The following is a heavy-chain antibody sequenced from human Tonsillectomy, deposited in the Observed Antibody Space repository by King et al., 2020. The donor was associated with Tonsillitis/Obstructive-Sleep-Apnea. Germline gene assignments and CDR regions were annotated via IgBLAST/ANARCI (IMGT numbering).Heavy chain of an antibody. D-gene: IGHD3-22*01. CDR1: GFTFSNYA. Sequence: HVQLVESGGGVVQPGRSLRLSCAASGFTFSNYAIHWVRQAPGKGLEWVAVISYDASNRYYAESVKGRFTISRDNSKNTLDLQMNSLRAEDTAMYYCAREGIYDSSGYADAFDIWGQGTMVTVSS. J-gene: IGHJ3*02. CDR3: AREGIYDSSGYADAFDI. CDR2: ISYDASNR. V-gene: IGHV3-30*04.